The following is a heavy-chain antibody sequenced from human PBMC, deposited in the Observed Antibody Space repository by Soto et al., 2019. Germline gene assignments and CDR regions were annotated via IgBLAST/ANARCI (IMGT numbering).Heavy chain of an antibody. CDR3: AREFSRITMVRGAGFDP. D-gene: IGHD3-10*01. CDR1: GYTFTGYY. Sequence: VSVKVSCKASGYTFTGYYMHWVRQAPGQGLEWMGWINPNSGGTNYAQKFQGWVTMTRDTSISTAYMELSRLRSDDTAVYYCAREFSRITMVRGAGFDPWGQGTLVTVSS. V-gene: IGHV1-2*04. J-gene: IGHJ5*02. CDR2: INPNSGGT.